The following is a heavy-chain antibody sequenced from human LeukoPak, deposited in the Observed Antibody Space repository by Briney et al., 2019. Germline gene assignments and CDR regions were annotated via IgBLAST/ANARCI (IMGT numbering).Heavy chain of an antibody. Sequence: PETLSLTCAVYGGSFSSYYWSWIRQPAGKGLEWIGYIYYSGSTNYNPSLKSRVTISVDTSKNQFSLKLSSVTAADTAVYYCASYDYGGKKIDYWGQGTLVTVSS. V-gene: IGHV4-59*01. J-gene: IGHJ4*02. CDR3: ASYDYGGKKIDY. CDR1: GGSFSSYY. D-gene: IGHD4-23*01. CDR2: IYYSGST.